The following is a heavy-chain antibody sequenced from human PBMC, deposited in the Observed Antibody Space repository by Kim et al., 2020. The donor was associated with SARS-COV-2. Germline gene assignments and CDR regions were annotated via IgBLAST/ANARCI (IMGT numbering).Heavy chain of an antibody. CDR2: ILHVGSNK. CDR3: ASAPYHDSGGLAHGLGV. J-gene: IGHJ6*02. Sequence: GGSLSLSCAASGFTFSSYSMTWVRQAPGKGLEWVAVILHVGSNKKYVDSVKGRFTISRDNSKNTLYLQMNSLRDEDTAVYYCASAPYHDSGGLAHGLGVWGQGTTVTVSS. V-gene: IGHV3-30*04. CDR1: GFTFSSYS. D-gene: IGHD3-22*01.